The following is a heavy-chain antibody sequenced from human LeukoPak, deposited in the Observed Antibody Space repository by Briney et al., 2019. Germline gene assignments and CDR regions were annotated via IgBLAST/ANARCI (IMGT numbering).Heavy chain of an antibody. V-gene: IGHV3-30*04. J-gene: IGHJ4*02. CDR1: GFTFSSYG. CDR2: ISYDGSNK. CDR3: ASGYIYGNFFDY. D-gene: IGHD5-18*01. Sequence: GRSLRLSCAASGFTFSSYGMHWVRQAPGQGLEWVAVISYDGSNKYYADSVKGRFTISRDNSKNTLYLQMNSLRAEDTAVYYCASGYIYGNFFDYWGQGTLVTVSS.